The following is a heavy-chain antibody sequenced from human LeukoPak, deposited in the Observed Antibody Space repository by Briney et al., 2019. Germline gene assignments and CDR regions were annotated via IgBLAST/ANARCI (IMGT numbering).Heavy chain of an antibody. CDR3: ARDLYYYGSGNYVPGLPDY. J-gene: IGHJ4*02. Sequence: GGSLRLSCAASGFTFNSYSMNWVRQAPGKGLEWVSSISSSSSYIYYADSVKGRFTISRDNAKNSLYLQMNRLRAEDTAVYYCARDLYYYGSGNYVPGLPDYWGQGTLVTVSS. CDR2: ISSSSSYI. V-gene: IGHV3-21*01. D-gene: IGHD3-10*01. CDR1: GFTFNSYS.